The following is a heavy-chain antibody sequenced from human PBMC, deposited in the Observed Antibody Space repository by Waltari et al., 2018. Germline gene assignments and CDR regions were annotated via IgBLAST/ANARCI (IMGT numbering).Heavy chain of an antibody. D-gene: IGHD6-6*01. V-gene: IGHV4-59*08. J-gene: IGHJ4*02. CDR2: IYYSGST. Sequence: QVQLQESGPGLVKPSETLSLTCTVSGGSISSYYWSWIRQHPGTGLEWIGYIYYSGSTNYTPPLKSRVTISVDTSKNQFSLKPSSVTAADTAVYYCARLAFEYSSSSQAPNFDYWGQGTLVTVSS. CDR3: ARLAFEYSSSSQAPNFDY. CDR1: GGSISSYY.